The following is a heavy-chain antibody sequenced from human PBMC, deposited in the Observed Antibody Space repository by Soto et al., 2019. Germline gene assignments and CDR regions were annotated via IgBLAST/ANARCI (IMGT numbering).Heavy chain of an antibody. CDR1: GFTFSSYE. J-gene: IGHJ4*02. V-gene: IGHV3-48*03. Sequence: PGGSLRLSCAASGFTFSSYEMNWVRQAPGKGLEWVSYISSSGRTIYYADSVKGRFTISRDNAKNSLYLQMNSLRAEDTAVYYCARAGGFGELFSPPIDYWGQGTLVTVSS. CDR2: ISSSGRTI. CDR3: ARAGGFGELFSPPIDY. D-gene: IGHD3-10*01.